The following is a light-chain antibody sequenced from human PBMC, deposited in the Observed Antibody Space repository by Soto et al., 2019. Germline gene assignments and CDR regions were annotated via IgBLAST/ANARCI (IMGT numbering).Light chain of an antibody. CDR1: QTVRNNY. CDR2: DAS. V-gene: IGKV3-20*01. CDR3: QQFSSYPLT. J-gene: IGKJ4*01. Sequence: EFVLTQSPGTLSLSPGERATLSCRASQTVRNNYLAWYQQKPGQAPRLLIYDASSRATGIPDRFSGGGSGTDFTFTISRLEPEDFAVYYCQQFSSYPLTFGGGTQVDIK.